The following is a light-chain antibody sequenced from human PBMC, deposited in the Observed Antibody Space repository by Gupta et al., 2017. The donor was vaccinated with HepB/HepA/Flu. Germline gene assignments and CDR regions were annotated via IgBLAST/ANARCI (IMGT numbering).Light chain of an antibody. CDR1: SLRSYY. CDR2: DRN. CDR3: NSRDNSGDHWV. Sequence: SSELTQDPAVSVALGQTVRITCQGDSLRSYYANWYQQQPGQAPVLVVYDRNNRPSGIPDRFSGSSSGNTASLTITGAQAEDEADYYCNSRDNSGDHWVFGGGTKLTVL. J-gene: IGLJ3*02. V-gene: IGLV3-19*01.